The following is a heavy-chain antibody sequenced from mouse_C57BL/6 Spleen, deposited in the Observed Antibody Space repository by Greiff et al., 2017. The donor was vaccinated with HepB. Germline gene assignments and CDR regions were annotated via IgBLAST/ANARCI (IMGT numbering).Heavy chain of an antibody. CDR1: GYTFTSYW. D-gene: IGHD2-14*01. CDR2: INPSSGYT. J-gene: IGHJ4*01. CDR3: ARGGYRLEAMDY. V-gene: IGHV1-7*01. Sequence: VQLQQSGAELAKPGASVKLSCKASGYTFTSYWMHWVKQRPGQGLEWIGYINPSSGYTKYNQKFKDKATFTADKSSSTAYMQLSSLTYEDSAVYYCARGGYRLEAMDYWGQGTSVTVSS.